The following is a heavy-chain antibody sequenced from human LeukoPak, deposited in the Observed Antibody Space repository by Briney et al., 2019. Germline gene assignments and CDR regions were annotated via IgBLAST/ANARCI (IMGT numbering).Heavy chain of an antibody. D-gene: IGHD3-3*01. Sequence: GGSLRLSCAASGFTFSSYWMHWVRQAPGKGLVWVSRINSDGSSTSYADSVKGRFTISRDNAKNTLYLQMNSLRAEDTAVYYCARDWFNPAYFWSGYPLYAFDIWGQGTMVTVSS. V-gene: IGHV3-74*01. CDR2: INSDGSST. CDR3: ARDWFNPAYFWSGYPLYAFDI. CDR1: GFTFSSYW. J-gene: IGHJ3*02.